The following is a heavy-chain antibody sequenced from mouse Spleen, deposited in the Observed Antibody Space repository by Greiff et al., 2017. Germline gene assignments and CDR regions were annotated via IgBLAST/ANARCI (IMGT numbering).Heavy chain of an antibody. CDR1: GYSITSGYY. J-gene: IGHJ3*01. D-gene: IGHD2-3*01. V-gene: IGHV3-6*01. CDR2: ISYDGSN. CDR3: ASPYDGYSFAY. Sequence: EVKLMESGPGLVKPSQSLSLTCSVTGYSITSGYYWNWIRQFPGNKLEWMGYISYDGSNNYNPSLKNRISITRDTSKNQFFLKLNSVTTEDTATYYCASPYDGYSFAYWGQGTLVTVSA.